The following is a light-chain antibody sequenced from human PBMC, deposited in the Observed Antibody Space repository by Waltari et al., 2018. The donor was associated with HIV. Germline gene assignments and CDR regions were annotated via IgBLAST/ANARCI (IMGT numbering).Light chain of an antibody. Sequence: EIVLTQWPSTLSLSPGDRATISCRASQSVNDNSLAWYQQKPGQAPRLLVYSASTRVSGIPDRFSGSGSGTDFTLTITRLEPEGFAIYYCQHYVNSLTFGPGTKVDLK. CDR1: QSVNDNS. J-gene: IGKJ3*01. V-gene: IGKV3-20*01. CDR2: SAS. CDR3: QHYVNSLT.